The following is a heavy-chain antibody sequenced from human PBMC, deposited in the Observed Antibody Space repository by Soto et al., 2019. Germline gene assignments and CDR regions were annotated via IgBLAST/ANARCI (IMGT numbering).Heavy chain of an antibody. CDR2: ISGGGMNT. CDR3: ATVGRANYFDN. CDR1: GFTFRSYA. V-gene: IGHV3-23*01. Sequence: PGGSLSLSCAASGFTFRSYALTWVRQAPGKGLEWVSVISGGGMNTLYADSVKGRFTISRDNSKNTLYLQMNSLRADDTAVYYCATVGRANYFDNWGQGTLVTVSS. J-gene: IGHJ4*02.